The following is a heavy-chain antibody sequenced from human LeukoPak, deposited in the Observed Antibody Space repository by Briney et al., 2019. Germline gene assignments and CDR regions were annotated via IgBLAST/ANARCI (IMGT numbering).Heavy chain of an antibody. Sequence: GASVKVSCKASGYTFTNYYMHWVRQAPGQGLEWMGWIDPNTGDTNYSQNIQGRATMTRDTSINTAYMEFTSLGSDDTAVHYCARGRTMDGSTPPFEIWGQGTMVTVSS. CDR3: ARGRTMDGSTPPFEI. CDR1: GYTFTNYY. V-gene: IGHV1-2*02. J-gene: IGHJ3*02. D-gene: IGHD4/OR15-4a*01. CDR2: IDPNTGDT.